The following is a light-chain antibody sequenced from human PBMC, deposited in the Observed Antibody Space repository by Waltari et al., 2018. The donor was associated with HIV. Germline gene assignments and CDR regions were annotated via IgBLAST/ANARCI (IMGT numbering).Light chain of an antibody. CDR2: GAS. J-gene: IGKJ3*01. CDR3: QLVFT. CDR1: QSTSGNY. V-gene: IGKV3-20*01. Sequence: IVLTQSPDTLSSSPGERVTLACRASQSTSGNYLAWYHQKHGQALSLLIYGASHRATGIPDRFSVSGSGTDFTLTISRLEPEDFAVYYCQLVFTFGPGTRVDI.